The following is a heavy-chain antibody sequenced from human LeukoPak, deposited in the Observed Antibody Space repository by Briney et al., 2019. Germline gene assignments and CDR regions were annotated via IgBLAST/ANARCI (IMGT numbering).Heavy chain of an antibody. Sequence: GGSLRLSCAASGLTVSSSYMSWVRQAPGKGLEWVSVIYSGGSTYYSDSVKGRFTISRDNSKNTLYLHMNSLRAEDTAVYYCARHALGEAFLHYWGQGTLVTVSS. V-gene: IGHV3-53*01. J-gene: IGHJ4*02. CDR1: GLTVSSSY. CDR2: IYSGGST. D-gene: IGHD3-3*01. CDR3: ARHALGEAFLHY.